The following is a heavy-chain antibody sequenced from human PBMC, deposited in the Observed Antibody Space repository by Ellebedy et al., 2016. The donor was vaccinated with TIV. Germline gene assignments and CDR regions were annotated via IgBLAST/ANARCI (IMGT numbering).Heavy chain of an antibody. CDR2: INLNSGGT. CDR3: TRDLTNIVSGDY. Sequence: AASVKVSCKTSGYTFTDNYIHWVRQPPGQGLEWMAWINLNSGGTNYAQKFQGRVTVTRDTSTSTAFLELSRLRSDDTAVYYCTRDLTNIVSGDYWGQGTLVTVSS. CDR1: GYTFTDNY. D-gene: IGHD5/OR15-5a*01. V-gene: IGHV1-2*02. J-gene: IGHJ4*02.